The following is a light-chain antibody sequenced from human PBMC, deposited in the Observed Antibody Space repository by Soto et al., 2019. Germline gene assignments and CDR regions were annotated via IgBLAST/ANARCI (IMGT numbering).Light chain of an antibody. CDR2: KAS. Sequence: DIQMTQSPSTLSASVGDRVTITCRASRGISSWLAWYHQKPGKAPKLLIYKASTLENVVSRRFSGSGSGTQFTITISSLQPDDFATYYSQQYDAYPWTCGQGPMVEI. CDR3: QQYDAYPWT. V-gene: IGKV1-5*03. CDR1: RGISSW. J-gene: IGKJ1*01.